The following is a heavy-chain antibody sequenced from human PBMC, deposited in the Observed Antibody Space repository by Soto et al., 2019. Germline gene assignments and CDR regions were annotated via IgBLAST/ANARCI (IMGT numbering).Heavy chain of an antibody. Sequence: SETLSLTSTVSGGTISSGGYYWSWIRQHPGKGLEWIGYIYYSGGTYYNPSLKSRVTISVDTSKNQFSLKLSSVTAADTAVYYCAREVGDGGNSGSYYFDYWGQGTLVTVSS. CDR1: GGTISSGGYY. CDR2: IYYSGGT. D-gene: IGHD2-21*02. V-gene: IGHV4-31*03. J-gene: IGHJ4*02. CDR3: AREVGDGGNSGSYYFDY.